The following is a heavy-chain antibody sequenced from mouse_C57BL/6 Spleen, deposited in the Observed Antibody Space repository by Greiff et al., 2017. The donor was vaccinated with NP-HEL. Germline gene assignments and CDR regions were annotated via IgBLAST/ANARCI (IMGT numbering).Heavy chain of an antibody. CDR2: IYPGDGDT. V-gene: IGHV1-80*01. Sequence: QVQLQQSGAELVKPGASVKISCKASGYAFSSYWMNWVKQRPGKGLEWIGQIYPGDGDTNYNGKFKGKATLTADKSSSTAYMQLSSLTSEDSAVYFCATRDSSGYPYYFDYWGQGTTLTVSS. CDR1: GYAFSSYW. CDR3: ATRDSSGYPYYFDY. J-gene: IGHJ2*01. D-gene: IGHD3-2*02.